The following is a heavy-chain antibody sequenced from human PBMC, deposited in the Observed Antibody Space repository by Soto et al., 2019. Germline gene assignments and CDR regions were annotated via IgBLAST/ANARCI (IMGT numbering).Heavy chain of an antibody. Sequence: QVQLQQWGAGLLKPSETLSLTCAVYGGSFSGYFWSWIRQPPHKGLEWIGEIAHNGGSNYNPSLKGRVTLSVDTSKNQFSLNLTSVTAADTAVYYCARGKTRLGPWGQGTLVTVSS. CDR2: IAHNGGS. V-gene: IGHV4-34*02. CDR3: ARGKTRLGP. CDR1: GGSFSGYF. D-gene: IGHD3-9*01. J-gene: IGHJ5*02.